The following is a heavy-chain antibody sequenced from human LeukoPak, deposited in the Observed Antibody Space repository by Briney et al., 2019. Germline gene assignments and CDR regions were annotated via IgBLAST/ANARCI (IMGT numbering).Heavy chain of an antibody. J-gene: IGHJ4*02. Sequence: ASVKVSCKASGYIFTSYGVSWVRQAPGQGLEWMGWINPNSGGTNYAQKFQGRVTMTRDTSISTAYMELSRLRSDDTAVYYCARAHYDFWSGYSAPDYWGQGTLVTVSS. D-gene: IGHD3-3*01. CDR2: INPNSGGT. V-gene: IGHV1-2*02. CDR3: ARAHYDFWSGYSAPDY. CDR1: GYIFTSYG.